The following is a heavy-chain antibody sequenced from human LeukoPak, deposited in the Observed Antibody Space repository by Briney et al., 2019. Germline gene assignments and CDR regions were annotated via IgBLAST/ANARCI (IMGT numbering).Heavy chain of an antibody. CDR3: ARDGTCSGGSCYSFYGLDV. V-gene: IGHV3-66*01. CDR2: IYSGGST. CDR1: GFTVSSNY. Sequence: GGSLRLSCAASGFTVSSNYMSWVRQAPGRGLEWVSVIYSGGSTYYADSVKGRFTISRDNSRNTMYLQMNSLRAGDTAVYYCARDGTCSGGSCYSFYGLDVWGQGTTVTVSS. J-gene: IGHJ6*02. D-gene: IGHD2-15*01.